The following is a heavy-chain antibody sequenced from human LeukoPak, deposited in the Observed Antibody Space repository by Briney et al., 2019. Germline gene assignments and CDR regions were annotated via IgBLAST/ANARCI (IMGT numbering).Heavy chain of an antibody. D-gene: IGHD6-19*01. CDR3: ARDDTGYSSGWSKDFDY. Sequence: SETLSLTCSASGYSISNAYYWGWIRQPPGKGLEWIRSIYYSGSIFYNQSLKSRFTISIDTSKNPFYLKLSSLNAAATAVYYCARDDTGYSSGWSKDFDYWGQGTLVTVSS. CDR2: IYYSGSI. CDR1: GYSISNAYY. V-gene: IGHV4-38-2*02. J-gene: IGHJ4*02.